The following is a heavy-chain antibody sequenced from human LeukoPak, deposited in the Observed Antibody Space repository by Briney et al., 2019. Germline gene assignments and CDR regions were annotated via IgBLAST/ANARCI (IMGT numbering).Heavy chain of an antibody. V-gene: IGHV5-51*01. Sequence: GESLKISCKGSGYSFTSYWIGWVRQMPGKGLEWMGIIYPGDSDTRYSPSFQGQVTISADKSISTAYLQWSSLKASDTAMYYLASGGDSSGYYVDYFDYWGQGTLVTVSS. CDR2: IYPGDSDT. CDR1: GYSFTSYW. D-gene: IGHD3-22*01. J-gene: IGHJ4*02. CDR3: ASGGDSSGYYVDYFDY.